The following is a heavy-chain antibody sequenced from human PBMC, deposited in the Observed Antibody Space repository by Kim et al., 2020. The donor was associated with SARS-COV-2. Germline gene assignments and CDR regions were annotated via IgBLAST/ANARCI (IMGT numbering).Heavy chain of an antibody. CDR2: VYYTGST. J-gene: IGHJ4*02. CDR1: GGSISSSGYY. CDR3: ARHFRGTSLRFLGLFQFDY. Sequence: SETLSLTCTVSGGSISSSGYYWGWIRQPPGKGLEWIGSVYYTGSTYYNPSLKSRVTISVDTSKNQFSLKLSSVTAADTAVYYCARHFRGTSLRFLGLFQFDYWGQGTLVTVS. V-gene: IGHV4-39*01. D-gene: IGHD3-3*01.